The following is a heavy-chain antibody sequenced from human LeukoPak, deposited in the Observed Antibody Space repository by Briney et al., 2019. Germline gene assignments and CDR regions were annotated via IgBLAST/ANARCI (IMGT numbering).Heavy chain of an antibody. V-gene: IGHV4-4*07. Sequence: SETPSLTCTVSGGSITGYYWNWIRQPAGQGLEWLGRVYSSGVGNYNPSLTSRVTMSVDTSKNQFSLKLTSLTAADTAVYYCAREEFLHEIDSSGYFVYWGQGTLVTVSS. CDR3: AREEFLHEIDSSGYFVY. D-gene: IGHD3-22*01. CDR1: GGSITGYY. J-gene: IGHJ4*02. CDR2: VYSSGVG.